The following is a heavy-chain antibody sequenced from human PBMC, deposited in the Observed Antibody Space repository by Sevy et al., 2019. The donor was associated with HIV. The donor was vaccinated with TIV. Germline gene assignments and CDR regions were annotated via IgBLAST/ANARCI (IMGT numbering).Heavy chain of an antibody. CDR1: GYTFTDYY. D-gene: IGHD6-13*01. J-gene: IGHJ5*02. CDR2: INPNSGGT. Sequence: ASLKVSCKASGYTFTDYYMYWVRQAPGQGLEWMGWINPNSGGTNYAQKFQGRVTMTRDTSISTAYMELSRLRSDDTAMYYCARDPSRAAEGWFDPWGQGTLVTVSS. V-gene: IGHV1-2*02. CDR3: ARDPSRAAEGWFDP.